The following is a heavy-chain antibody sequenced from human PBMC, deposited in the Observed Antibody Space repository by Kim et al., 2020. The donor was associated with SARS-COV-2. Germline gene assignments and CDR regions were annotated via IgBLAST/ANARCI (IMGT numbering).Heavy chain of an antibody. Sequence: ASAKVSCKASGYTFTSYGISWVRQAPGQGLEWMGWISAYNGNTNYAQKLQGRVTMTTDTSTSTAYMELRSLRSDDTAVYYCARDLRSYGFWSGYSYFGVYYGMDVWGQGTTVTVSS. CDR1: GYTFTSYG. CDR2: ISAYNGNT. J-gene: IGHJ6*02. CDR3: ARDLRSYGFWSGYSYFGVYYGMDV. D-gene: IGHD3-3*01. V-gene: IGHV1-18*01.